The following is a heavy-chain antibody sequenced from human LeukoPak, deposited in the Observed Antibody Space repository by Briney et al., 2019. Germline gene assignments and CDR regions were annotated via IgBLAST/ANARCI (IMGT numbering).Heavy chain of an antibody. CDR1: GFTFSDYY. D-gene: IGHD3-3*01. V-gene: IGHV3-11*04. J-gene: IGHJ4*02. CDR3: ARVGYYDFWSGYTLHRGPLDY. CDR2: ISSSGSTI. Sequence: GGSLRLSCAASGFTFSDYYMSWNRQAPGKGLEWVSYISSSGSTIYYADSVKGRFTISRDNAKNSLYLQMNSLRAEDTAVYYCARVGYYDFWSGYTLHRGPLDYWGQGTLVTVSS.